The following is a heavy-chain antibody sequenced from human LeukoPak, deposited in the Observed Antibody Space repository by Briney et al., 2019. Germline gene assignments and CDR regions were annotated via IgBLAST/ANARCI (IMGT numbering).Heavy chain of an antibody. V-gene: IGHV1-8*01. CDR3: ARQMRYSPPGIDY. CDR1: GYTFTSYD. CDR2: MNPNSGNT. D-gene: IGHD5-18*01. Sequence: ASVKVSCKASGYTFTSYDINWVRQATGQGPEWMGWMNPNSGNTGYAQKFQGRVTMTRNTSISTAYMELSSLRSEDTAVYYCARQMRYSPPGIDYWGQGTLVTVSS. J-gene: IGHJ4*02.